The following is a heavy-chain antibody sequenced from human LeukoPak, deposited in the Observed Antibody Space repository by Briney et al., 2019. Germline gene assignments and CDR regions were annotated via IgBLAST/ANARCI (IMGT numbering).Heavy chain of an antibody. J-gene: IGHJ4*02. Sequence: PSETLSLTCTVSGGSISSYYWSWIRQPPGKGLEWIGYIYYSGSTNYDPSLKSRVTISVDTSKNQFSLKLSSVTAADTAVYYCAGDILGSSWAYFDYWGQGTLVTVSS. D-gene: IGHD6-13*01. CDR2: IYYSGST. V-gene: IGHV4-59*01. CDR1: GGSISSYY. CDR3: AGDILGSSWAYFDY.